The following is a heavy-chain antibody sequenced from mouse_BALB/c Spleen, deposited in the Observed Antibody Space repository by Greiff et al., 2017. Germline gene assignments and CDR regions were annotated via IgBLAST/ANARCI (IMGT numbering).Heavy chain of an antibody. D-gene: IGHD2-1*01. V-gene: IGHV5-6-3*01. Sequence: EVKLVESGGGLVQPGGSLKLSCAASGFTFSSYGMSWVRQTPDKRLELVATINSNGGSTYYPDSVKGRFTISRDNAKNTLYLQMSSLKSEDTAMYYCARDKNGNYDYWGQGTTLTVSS. CDR1: GFTFSSYG. CDR2: INSNGGST. J-gene: IGHJ2*01. CDR3: ARDKNGNYDY.